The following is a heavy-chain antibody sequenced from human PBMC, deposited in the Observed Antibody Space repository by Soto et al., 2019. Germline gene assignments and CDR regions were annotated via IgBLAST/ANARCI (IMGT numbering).Heavy chain of an antibody. J-gene: IGHJ5*02. CDR2: INPNSGGT. CDR1: GYTFTGYY. Sequence: ASVKVSCKASGYTFTGYYMHWVRQAPGQGLEWMGWINPNSGGTNYAQKFQGWVTMTRDTSISTAYMELGRLRSDDTAVYYCARGRDCSSTSCYFAKNWFDPWGQGTLVTVSS. CDR3: ARGRDCSSTSCYFAKNWFDP. D-gene: IGHD2-2*01. V-gene: IGHV1-2*04.